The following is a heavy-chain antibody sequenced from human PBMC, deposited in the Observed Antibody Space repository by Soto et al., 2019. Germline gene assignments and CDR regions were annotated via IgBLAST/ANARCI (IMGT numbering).Heavy chain of an antibody. Sequence: PGGSLRLSCAASGFTFSSYSMNWVRQAPGKGLEWVSYISSSSSTIYYAASVKGRFTISRDNAKNSLYLQMNSLRAEDTAVYYCARDSIFWLDYWGQGTLVTVSS. V-gene: IGHV3-48*01. D-gene: IGHD3-9*01. CDR3: ARDSIFWLDY. J-gene: IGHJ4*02. CDR2: ISSSSSTI. CDR1: GFTFSSYS.